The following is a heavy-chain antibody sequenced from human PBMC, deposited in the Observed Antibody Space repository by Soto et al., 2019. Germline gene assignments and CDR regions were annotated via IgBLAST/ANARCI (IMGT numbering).Heavy chain of an antibody. CDR1: GFTFSSYG. CDR2: ISGSGGST. D-gene: IGHD6-13*01. J-gene: IGHJ4*02. CDR3: AKSYSSSWGFDY. Sequence: EVQLLESGGGLVQPGASLRLSCAASGFTFSSYGMSWVRQAPGKGLDWVSTISGSGGSTYYADSVKGRFTISRDNSKNTLYLQMNSLGAEDTAIYYCAKSYSSSWGFDYWGQGTLVTVSS. V-gene: IGHV3-23*01.